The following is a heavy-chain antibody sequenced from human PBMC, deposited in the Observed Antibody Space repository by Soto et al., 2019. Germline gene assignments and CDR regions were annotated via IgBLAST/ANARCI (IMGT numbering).Heavy chain of an antibody. V-gene: IGHV5-10-1*01. CDR1: GYSFTTYW. CDR3: ARVRDGYNHNCFDP. CDR2: IDPSDSYI. Sequence: EVQLVQSGAEVKKPGESLRISCKGSGYSFTTYWISWVRQMPGKGLEWMGRIDPSDSYINYSPSFQGHVAISVAKSITPADLQLSSLKASDTALYDCARVRDGYNHNCFDPWGQGTLVTVSS. D-gene: IGHD5-12*01. J-gene: IGHJ5*02.